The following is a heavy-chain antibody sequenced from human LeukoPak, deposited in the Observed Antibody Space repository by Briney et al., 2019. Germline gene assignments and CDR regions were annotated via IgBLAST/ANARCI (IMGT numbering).Heavy chain of an antibody. CDR3: TTQPSYSSSWFNWFDP. V-gene: IGHV3-49*04. CDR1: GFTFGDYA. Sequence: GGSLRLSCTASGFTFGDYAMSWVRQAPGKGLEWVGFIRSKAYGGTTEYAASVKGRFTISRDDSKSIAYLQMNSLKTEDTVVYYCTTQPSYSSSWFNWFDPWGQGTLVTVSS. D-gene: IGHD6-13*01. J-gene: IGHJ5*02. CDR2: IRSKAYGGTT.